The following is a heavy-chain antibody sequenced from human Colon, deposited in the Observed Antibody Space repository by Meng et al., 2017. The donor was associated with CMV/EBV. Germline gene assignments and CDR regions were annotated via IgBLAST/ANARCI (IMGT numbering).Heavy chain of an antibody. J-gene: IGHJ4*02. CDR2: MNPYNGNT. Sequence: QVKLVQSGAEVKRPGASVKISCKASGYTFTSYEITWVRQAPGQGLEWMGYMNPYNGNTGYVQKFQGRVTMTRDTSISTAYMELSSLRSDDTAVYYCTRGQFFSDYWGQGTLVTVSS. D-gene: IGHD6-19*01. V-gene: IGHV1-8*01. CDR3: TRGQFFSDY. CDR1: GYTFTSYE.